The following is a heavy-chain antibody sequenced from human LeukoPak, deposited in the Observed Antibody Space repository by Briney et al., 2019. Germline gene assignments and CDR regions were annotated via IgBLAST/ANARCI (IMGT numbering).Heavy chain of an antibody. D-gene: IGHD2-2*02. CDR1: GYTFTAYW. J-gene: IGHJ4*02. V-gene: IGHV5-51*01. CDR2: IHPGDSDT. CDR3: ARPLQPNKYCSSTSCYIFDY. Sequence: GESLKISCQGSGYTFTAYWIGWVRQMPGKGLEWVGIIHPGDSDTRYSPSFQGQVTISADKSISTAYLQWSSLKASDTAMYYCARPLQPNKYCSSTSCYIFDYWGQGTLVTVSS.